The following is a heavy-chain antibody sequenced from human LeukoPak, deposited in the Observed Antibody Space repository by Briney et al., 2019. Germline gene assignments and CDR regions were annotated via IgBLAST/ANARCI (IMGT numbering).Heavy chain of an antibody. D-gene: IGHD5-18*01. CDR1: GYTFNDYY. CDR3: ARTGGYSYGDSGHFDY. V-gene: IGHV1-46*02. J-gene: IGHJ4*02. Sequence: ASVKVSCKASGYTFNDYYMHWVRQAPGRGLEWMGIINPSGGTTSYAQKFQGRVTMTRDTSTSTVYMGLSSLRSEDTAVYYCARTGGYSYGDSGHFDYWGQGTLVTVSA. CDR2: INPSGGTT.